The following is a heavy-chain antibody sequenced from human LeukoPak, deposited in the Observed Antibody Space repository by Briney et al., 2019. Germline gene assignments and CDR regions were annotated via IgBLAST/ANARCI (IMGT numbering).Heavy chain of an antibody. CDR3: ARAGWEPPLFDY. V-gene: IGHV3-23*01. CDR1: GFTFSSYA. J-gene: IGHJ4*02. CDR2: ISGSGGST. Sequence: GGSLRLSCAASGFTFSSYAMSWVRQAPGKGLEWVSAISGSGGSTYYADSVKGRFTISRDNAKNSLYLQMNSLRAEDTAVYYCARAGWEPPLFDYWGQGTLVTVSS. D-gene: IGHD1-26*01.